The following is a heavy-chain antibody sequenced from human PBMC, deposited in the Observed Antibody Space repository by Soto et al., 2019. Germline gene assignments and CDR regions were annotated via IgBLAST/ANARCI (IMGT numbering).Heavy chain of an antibody. D-gene: IGHD6-19*01. CDR2: ISWNSGSI. J-gene: IGHJ3*02. CDR3: AKDIPPYSSGWYSAGGAFVI. V-gene: IGHV3-9*01. CDR1: GFTFDDYA. Sequence: EVQLVESGGGLVQPGRSLRLSCAASGFTFDDYAMHWVRQAPGKGLEWVSGISWNSGSIGYADSVKGRFTISRDNAKNSLYLQRNSLRAEDTALYYCAKDIPPYSSGWYSAGGAFVIWGQGTMVTVSS.